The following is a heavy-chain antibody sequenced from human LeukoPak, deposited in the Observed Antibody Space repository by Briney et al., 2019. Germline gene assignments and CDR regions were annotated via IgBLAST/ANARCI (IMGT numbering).Heavy chain of an antibody. CDR2: IKQDGSEK. V-gene: IGHV3-7*03. D-gene: IGHD3-10*01. CDR1: GFTFSNYW. Sequence: PGGSLRLSCVTSGFTFSNYWMSWVRQAPGKGLEWVANIKQDGSEKYYVDSVKGRFTISRDNAKNSLYLQMNSLRVEDTAVYYCAKLPQRGERVLLCHFDYWGQGTLVTVSS. CDR3: AKLPQRGERVLLCHFDY. J-gene: IGHJ4*02.